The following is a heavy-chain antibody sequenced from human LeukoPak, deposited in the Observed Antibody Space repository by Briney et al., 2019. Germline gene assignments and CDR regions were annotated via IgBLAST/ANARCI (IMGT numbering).Heavy chain of an antibody. J-gene: IGHJ5*02. D-gene: IGHD6-19*01. CDR1: GGSISSSSYY. Sequence: SGTLSLTCTVSGGSISSSSYYWGWIRQPPGKGLEWIGSIYYSGSTYYNPSLKSRVTISVDTSKNQFSLKLSSVTAADTAVYYCASLAVAGGWFDPWGQGTLVTVSS. CDR3: ASLAVAGGWFDP. V-gene: IGHV4-39*01. CDR2: IYYSGST.